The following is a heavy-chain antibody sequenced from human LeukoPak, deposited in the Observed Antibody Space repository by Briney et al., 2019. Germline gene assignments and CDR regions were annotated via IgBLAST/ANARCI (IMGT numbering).Heavy chain of an antibody. CDR1: GGSISSYY. CDR2: IYYSGST. D-gene: IGHD6-13*01. V-gene: IGHV4-59*01. J-gene: IGHJ4*02. CDR3: ARAYSTTWYSYLDY. Sequence: PSETLSLTCTVSGGSISSYYWSWIRQPSGKGLEWIGYIYYSGSTNYNPSLKSRVTISLDTSKNQFSLKLRSVTAADTAVYYCARAYSTTWYSYLDYWGQGTLVTVSS.